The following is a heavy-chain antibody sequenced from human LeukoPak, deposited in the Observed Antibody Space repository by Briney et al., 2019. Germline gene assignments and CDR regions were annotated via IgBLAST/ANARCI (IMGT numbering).Heavy chain of an antibody. CDR2: FDPEDGET. J-gene: IGHJ4*02. Sequence: ASVKVSCKVSGYTLTELSMHWVRQAPGKGLEWMGGFDPEDGETIYAQKFQGRVTMTEDTSTDTAYMELSSLRSEDTAVYYCATDEVLPAMIVVAPNYWGQGTLVTVSS. D-gene: IGHD3-22*01. CDR1: GYTLTELS. V-gene: IGHV1-24*01. CDR3: ATDEVLPAMIVVAPNY.